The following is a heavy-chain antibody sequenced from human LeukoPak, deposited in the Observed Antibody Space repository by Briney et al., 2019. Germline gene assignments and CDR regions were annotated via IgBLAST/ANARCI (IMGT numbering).Heavy chain of an antibody. CDR3: ATAHSSGWYLQY. D-gene: IGHD6-19*01. CDR1: GFTFSNYW. Sequence: GGSLRLSCAASGFTFSNYWMTWARLAPGKGLEWVANINQDGSEKYYVDSVKGRFTISRDNAKDSLSLQMNSLRVEDTAVYFCATAHSSGWYLQYWGQGTLVTVSS. CDR2: INQDGSEK. V-gene: IGHV3-7*05. J-gene: IGHJ1*01.